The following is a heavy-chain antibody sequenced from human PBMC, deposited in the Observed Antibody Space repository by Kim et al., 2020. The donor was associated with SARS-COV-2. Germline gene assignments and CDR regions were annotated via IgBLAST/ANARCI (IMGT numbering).Heavy chain of an antibody. J-gene: IGHJ6*02. CDR2: ISSSSSYT. Sequence: GGSLRLSCAASGFTFSDYYMSWIRQAPGKGLEWVSYISSSSSYTNYADSVKGRFTISRDNAKNSQYLQMNSLRAEDTAVYYCARKSHRYYYGMDVWGQGTTVTVSS. V-gene: IGHV3-11*03. CDR1: GFTFSDYY. CDR3: ARKSHRYYYGMDV.